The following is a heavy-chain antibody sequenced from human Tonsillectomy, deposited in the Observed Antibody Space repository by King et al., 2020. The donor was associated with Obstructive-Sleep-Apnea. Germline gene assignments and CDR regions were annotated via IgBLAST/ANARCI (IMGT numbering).Heavy chain of an antibody. CDR2: MYYSGNT. Sequence: QLQESGPGLVKPSETLSLTCTVSGDSISNYYWSWIRQPPGKGLEWIGYMYYSGNTNYNPSLKSRVTISVDTSKIQFSLRLSSVTAADTAVYYCARHRGVEDYGGYGDYIDSWGQGTLVTVSS. D-gene: IGHD5-12*01. CDR1: GDSISNYY. CDR3: ARHRGVEDYGGYGDYIDS. J-gene: IGHJ4*02. V-gene: IGHV4-59*08.